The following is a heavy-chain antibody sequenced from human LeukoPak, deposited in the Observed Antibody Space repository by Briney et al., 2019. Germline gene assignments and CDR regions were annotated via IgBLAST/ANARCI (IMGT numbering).Heavy chain of an antibody. J-gene: IGHJ4*02. CDR3: AKIRAYYYDSSGYGHFDY. Sequence: PRGCLRLSPVASGFTFSSSAMSWVRQAPGKGLEWVSAISGSGGSTYYADSVKGRFTISRDNSKNTLYLQMNSLTAEDTAVYYCAKIRAYYYDSSGYGHFDYWGQGTLVTVSS. CDR1: GFTFSSSA. V-gene: IGHV3-23*01. D-gene: IGHD3-22*01. CDR2: ISGSGGST.